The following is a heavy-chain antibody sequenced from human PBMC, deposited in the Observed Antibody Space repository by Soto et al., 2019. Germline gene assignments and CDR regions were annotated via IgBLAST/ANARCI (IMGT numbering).Heavy chain of an antibody. CDR3: VRGPSHGALDI. CDR1: GSTFSSYD. Sequence: QVQLVESGGDVVQPGRSLRLSCAASGSTFSSYDIHWVRQAPGKGLEWVAHITPDGNRAYYADSVKGRFTVSRDNARNTVYLQVKSLRPEDTAVYHWVRGPSHGALDIWGQGTLVTVSS. CDR2: ITPDGNRA. V-gene: IGHV3-30-3*01. J-gene: IGHJ3*02.